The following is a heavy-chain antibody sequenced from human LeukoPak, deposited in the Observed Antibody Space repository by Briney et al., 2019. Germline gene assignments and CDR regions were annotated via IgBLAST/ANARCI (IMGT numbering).Heavy chain of an antibody. Sequence: SETLSLTCTVSGGSISSSSYYWGWIRQPPGKGLEWIGSIYYSGSTYYNPSLKSRVTISVDTSKNQFSLKLSSVTAADTAVYFCATGGSSWNEYWGQGTLVTVSS. J-gene: IGHJ4*02. CDR1: GGSISSSSYY. CDR3: ATGGSSWNEY. V-gene: IGHV4-39*07. CDR2: IYYSGST. D-gene: IGHD6-13*01.